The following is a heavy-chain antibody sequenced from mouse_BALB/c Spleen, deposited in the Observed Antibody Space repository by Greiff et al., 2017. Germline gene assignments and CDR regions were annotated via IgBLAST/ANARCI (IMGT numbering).Heavy chain of an antibody. Sequence: VKLMESGPGLVAPSQSLSITCTVSGFSLTSYGVHWVRQPPGKGLEWLGVIWAGGSTNYNSALMSRLSISKDNSKSQVFLKMNSLQTDDTAMYYCARGNGNYVDAMDYWGQGTSVTVSS. J-gene: IGHJ4*01. CDR1: GFSLTSYG. D-gene: IGHD2-1*01. CDR2: IWAGGST. CDR3: ARGNGNYVDAMDY. V-gene: IGHV2-9*02.